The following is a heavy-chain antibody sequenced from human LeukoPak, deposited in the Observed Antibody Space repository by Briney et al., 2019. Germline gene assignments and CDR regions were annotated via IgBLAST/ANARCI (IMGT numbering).Heavy chain of an antibody. CDR2: VYYSGAT. D-gene: IGHD6-19*01. CDR3: ARRVAVTGVYCFGL. Sequence: PAETLSLTCTAASGSISNYYWSWLRQPPGKGQEGIGYVYYSGATNYNPSHKRRVTISLETYKNQFSLRRTSVTAADTAVYYCARRVAVTGVYCFGLWGQGTPVTVSS. CDR1: SGSISNYY. V-gene: IGHV4-59*08. J-gene: IGHJ4*02.